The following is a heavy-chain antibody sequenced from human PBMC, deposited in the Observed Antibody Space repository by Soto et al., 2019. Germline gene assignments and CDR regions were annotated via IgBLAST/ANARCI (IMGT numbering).Heavy chain of an antibody. CDR2: IIPIFGTA. CDR1: GGTFSSYA. Sequence: QVQLVQSGAEVKKPGSSVKVSCKASGGTFSSYAISWVRQAPGQGLEWMGGIIPIFGTANYAQKSQGRATITADISRGRAYGTVSSLTLGDLAFYYCASEGGVEGTTGWEWGQGTLVTVSS. J-gene: IGHJ4*02. V-gene: IGHV1-69*06. D-gene: IGHD1-26*01. CDR3: ASEGGVEGTTGWE.